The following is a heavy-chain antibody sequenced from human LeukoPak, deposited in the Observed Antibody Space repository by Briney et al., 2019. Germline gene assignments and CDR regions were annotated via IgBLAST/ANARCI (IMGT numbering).Heavy chain of an antibody. V-gene: IGHV1-69*04. CDR1: GGTFSSYA. J-gene: IGHJ6*02. CDR3: AHIGVGDYDYGMDV. CDR2: IIPIFGIA. D-gene: IGHD2-2*01. Sequence: SVKVSCKASGGTFSSYAISWVRQAPGQGLEWMGRIIPIFGIANYAQKFQGRVTITADKSTSTAYMGLSSLRSEDTAVYYCAHIGVGDYDYGMDVWGQGTTVTVSS.